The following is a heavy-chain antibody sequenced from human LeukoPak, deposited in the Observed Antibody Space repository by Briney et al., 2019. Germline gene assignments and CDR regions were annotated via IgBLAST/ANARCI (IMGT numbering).Heavy chain of an antibody. CDR1: GFTFSSYG. V-gene: IGHV3-33*01. J-gene: IGHJ4*02. D-gene: IGHD5-12*01. CDR2: IWFDGSKK. Sequence: GRSLRLSCAASGFTFSSYGMHWVRQAPGKGLEWVAVIWFDGSKKYHADSVKGRFTISRDQSKNTVNLQMNSLRVEDTAVYYCARGSLEGSGYDYDYWGQGTLVTVSS. CDR3: ARGSLEGSGYDYDY.